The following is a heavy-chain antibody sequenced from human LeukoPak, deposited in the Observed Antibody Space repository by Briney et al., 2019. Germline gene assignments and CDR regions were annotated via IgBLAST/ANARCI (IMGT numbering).Heavy chain of an antibody. D-gene: IGHD1-26*01. Sequence: GASVKGSCKASGYTFTTYGISWVRQAPGQGLEWLGWISGDNGDTNYAQNLQGRVTMTTDTSTSTAYMELRSLTYDDTAVYYCARDRYGVRSGSCDYWGQGTLVTVSS. CDR3: ARDRYGVRSGSCDY. J-gene: IGHJ4*02. V-gene: IGHV1-18*01. CDR1: GYTFTTYG. CDR2: ISGDNGDT.